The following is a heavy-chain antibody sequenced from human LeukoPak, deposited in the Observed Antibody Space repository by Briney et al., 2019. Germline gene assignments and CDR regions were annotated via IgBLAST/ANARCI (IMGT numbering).Heavy chain of an antibody. Sequence: AGRSLRLSCAASGFTFSSYGMHWVRQAPGKGLEWVAVIWYDGSNKFYADSAKGRFTISRDNSKNTLYLQMNSLRAEDTAVYYCARDSHSSSWYSEFDYWGQGTLVTVSS. CDR1: GFTFSSYG. V-gene: IGHV3-33*01. D-gene: IGHD6-13*01. CDR3: ARDSHSSSWYSEFDY. J-gene: IGHJ4*02. CDR2: IWYDGSNK.